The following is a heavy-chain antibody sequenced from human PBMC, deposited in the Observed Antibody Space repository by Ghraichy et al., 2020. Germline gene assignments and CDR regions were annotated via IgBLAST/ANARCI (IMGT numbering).Heavy chain of an antibody. CDR1: GFTFSSYA. V-gene: IGHV3-23*01. CDR3: AKRDDYGDYYYYYYMDV. D-gene: IGHD5-24*01. J-gene: IGHJ6*03. CDR2: ISGSGGST. Sequence: GGSLRLSCAASGFTFSSYAISWVRQAPGKGLEWVSAISGSGGSTYYADSVKGRFTISRDNSKNTLYLQMNSLRAEDTAVYYCAKRDDYGDYYYYYYMDVWGKGTTVTVSS.